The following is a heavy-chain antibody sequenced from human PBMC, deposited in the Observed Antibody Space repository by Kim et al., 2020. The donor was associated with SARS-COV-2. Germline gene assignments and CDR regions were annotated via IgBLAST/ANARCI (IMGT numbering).Heavy chain of an antibody. CDR2: INHSGST. D-gene: IGHD6-13*01. Sequence: SETLSLTCAVYGGSFSGYYWSWIRQPPGKGLEWIGEINHSGSTNYNPSLKSRVTISVDTSKNQFSLKLSSVTAADTAVYYCARGRRYSSSWYWYWGQGTL. CDR1: GGSFSGYY. V-gene: IGHV4-34*01. J-gene: IGHJ1*01. CDR3: ARGRRYSSSWYWY.